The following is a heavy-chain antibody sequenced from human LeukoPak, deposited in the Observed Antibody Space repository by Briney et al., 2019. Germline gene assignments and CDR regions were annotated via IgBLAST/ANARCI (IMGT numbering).Heavy chain of an antibody. Sequence: GGSLRLSCAVSGFTFSSHEMNWVRQAPGKGLEWVSYITTSGRTKYYADSVKGRFTISRDNSKNTLYLQMNSLRAEDTAVYYCAKGYGWEASYYYYYMDVWVKGTTVTISS. CDR1: GFTFSSHE. J-gene: IGHJ6*03. CDR3: AKGYGWEASYYYYYMDV. V-gene: IGHV3-48*03. CDR2: ITTSGRTK. D-gene: IGHD1-26*01.